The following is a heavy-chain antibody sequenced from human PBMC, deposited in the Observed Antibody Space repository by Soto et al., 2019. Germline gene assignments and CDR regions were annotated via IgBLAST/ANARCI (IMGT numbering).Heavy chain of an antibody. Sequence: GGSLRLSCAASGFTFSSYDMHWVRQATGKGLEWVSAISGSGGSTYYADSVKGRFTISRDNSKSTLYLQMNSLRAEDTAVYYCAKRRLSGELSTLDYWGQGTLVTVSS. D-gene: IGHD3-16*02. J-gene: IGHJ4*02. CDR2: ISGSGGST. CDR1: GFTFSSYD. CDR3: AKRRLSGELSTLDY. V-gene: IGHV3-23*01.